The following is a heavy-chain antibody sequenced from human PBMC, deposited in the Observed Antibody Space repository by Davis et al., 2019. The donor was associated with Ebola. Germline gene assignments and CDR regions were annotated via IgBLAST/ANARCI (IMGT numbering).Heavy chain of an antibody. CDR3: AKDRSGGYYDFWSGYYTGIEFDY. D-gene: IGHD3-3*01. Sequence: GGPLRLPCPASGFTFSRYAMHWVRQAPGKGLELVSLISRDGGSTYYPASVNGRFTISRDNSKNSLYLQMNSLRTEDTAFYYCAKDRSGGYYDFWSGYYTGIEFDYWGQGTLVTVSS. V-gene: IGHV3-43*02. CDR1: GFTFSRYA. CDR2: ISRDGGST. J-gene: IGHJ4*02.